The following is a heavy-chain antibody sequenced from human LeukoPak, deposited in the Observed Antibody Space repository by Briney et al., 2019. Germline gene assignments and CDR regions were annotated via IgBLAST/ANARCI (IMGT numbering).Heavy chain of an antibody. CDR3: ARASMTVWFGELPDY. D-gene: IGHD3-10*01. CDR1: GFAFSSYG. J-gene: IGHJ4*02. CDR2: IRYDGSNK. Sequence: GGSLRLSCAASGFAFSSYGMHWVRQAPGKGLEWVAFIRYDGSNKYYADSVKGRFTISRDNSKNTLYLQMNSLRAEDTAVYYCARASMTVWFGELPDYWGQGTLVTVSS. V-gene: IGHV3-30*02.